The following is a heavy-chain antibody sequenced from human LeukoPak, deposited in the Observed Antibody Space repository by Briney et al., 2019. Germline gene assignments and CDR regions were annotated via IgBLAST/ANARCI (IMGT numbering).Heavy chain of an antibody. Sequence: GGSLRLSCAASGFTVSSNYMSWVRQAPGKGLEWVSVIYSGGSTYYADSVKGRFTISRDNSKNTLYLQMNSLRAEDTAVYYCTRRGGGLSFDYWGQGTLVTVSS. CDR1: GFTVSSNY. D-gene: IGHD2-8*02. J-gene: IGHJ4*02. CDR2: IYSGGST. V-gene: IGHV3-66*02. CDR3: TRRGGGLSFDY.